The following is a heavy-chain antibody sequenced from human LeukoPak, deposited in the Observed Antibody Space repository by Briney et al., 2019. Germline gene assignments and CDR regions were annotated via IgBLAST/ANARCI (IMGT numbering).Heavy chain of an antibody. V-gene: IGHV4-59*08. J-gene: IGHJ4*02. Sequence: SETLSLTCTVSGTSITRIYWSWLRQPPGRGLESVGYVYDTGDTNYNPSLKSRVTMSLDTSKNQFSLTLSSVTAADTAIYCARRATSGNYQMLHFDSWGQGILVTVSS. CDR2: VYDTGDT. D-gene: IGHD1-7*01. CDR1: GTSITRIY. CDR3: ARRATSGNYQMLHFDS.